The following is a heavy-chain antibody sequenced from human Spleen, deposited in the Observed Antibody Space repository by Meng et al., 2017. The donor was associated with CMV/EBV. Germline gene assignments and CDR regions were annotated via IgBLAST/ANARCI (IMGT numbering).Heavy chain of an antibody. CDR2: TYYRSKWYN. CDR1: SSNRAA. V-gene: IGHV6-1*01. J-gene: IGHJ4*02. D-gene: IGHD3-22*01. CDR3: ARSEGGYYDSSGYSLDY. Sequence: SSNRAAWNWNRQSASRGLEWLGKTYYRSKWYNDYAVSVKSRITINPDTSKNQFSLQLNSVTPEDTAVYYCARSEGGYYDSSGYSLDYWGQGTLVTVSS.